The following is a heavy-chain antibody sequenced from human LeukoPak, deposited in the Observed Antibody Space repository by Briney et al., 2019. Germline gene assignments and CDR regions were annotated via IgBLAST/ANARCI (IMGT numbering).Heavy chain of an antibody. CDR2: INHSGST. J-gene: IGHJ6*03. CDR3: ARGRVRRIWNYMGGYYYMDV. CDR1: GGSFSGYY. D-gene: IGHD3-10*01. Sequence: PSETLSLTCAVYGGSFSGYYWSWIRQPPGKGLEWIGEINHSGSTNYNPSLKSRVTISVDTSKNQFSLKLSSVTAADTAVYYYARGRVRRIWNYMGGYYYMDVWGKGTTVTVSS. V-gene: IGHV4-34*01.